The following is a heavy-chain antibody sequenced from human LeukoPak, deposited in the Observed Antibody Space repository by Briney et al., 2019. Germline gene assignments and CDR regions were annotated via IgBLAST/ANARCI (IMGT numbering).Heavy chain of an antibody. V-gene: IGHV4-34*01. J-gene: IGHJ6*02. CDR2: INHSGST. CDR3: ARGPRTYYYYYGMDV. Sequence: SETLSLTCAVYGGSFSGYYWSWIRQPPGKGLDWIGEINHSGSTNYNPSLKSRVTISVDTSKNQFSLKLSSVTAADTAVYYCARGPRTYYYYYGMDVWGQGTTVTVSS. CDR1: GGSFSGYY.